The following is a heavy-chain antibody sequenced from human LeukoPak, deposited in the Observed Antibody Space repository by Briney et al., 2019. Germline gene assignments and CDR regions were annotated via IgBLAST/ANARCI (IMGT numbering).Heavy chain of an antibody. Sequence: SETLSLTCTVSGGSISSSSYYWGWIRQPPGKGLEWIGSIYYSGSTYYNPSLKSRVTISVDTSKNQFSLKLSSVTAADTAVYYCARVRVYYGSGSYYNFKGQWFDPWGQGTLVTVSS. CDR3: ARVRVYYGSGSYYNFKGQWFDP. CDR1: GGSISSSSYY. D-gene: IGHD3-10*01. CDR2: IYYSGST. J-gene: IGHJ5*02. V-gene: IGHV4-39*07.